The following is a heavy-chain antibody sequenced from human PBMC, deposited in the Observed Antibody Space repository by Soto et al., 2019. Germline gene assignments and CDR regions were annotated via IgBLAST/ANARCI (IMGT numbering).Heavy chain of an antibody. J-gene: IGHJ6*02. Sequence: GESLNISCKGSGYSFTSYWIGWVRQMPGKGLEWMGIIYPGDSDTRYSPSFQGQVTISADKSISTAYLQWSSLKASDTAMYYCARSWQLGNYGMDVWGQGTTVTVSS. D-gene: IGHD6-6*01. CDR2: IYPGDSDT. CDR1: GYSFTSYW. CDR3: ARSWQLGNYGMDV. V-gene: IGHV5-51*01.